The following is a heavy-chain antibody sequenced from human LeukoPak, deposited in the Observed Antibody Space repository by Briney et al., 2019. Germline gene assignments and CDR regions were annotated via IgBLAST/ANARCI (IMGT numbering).Heavy chain of an antibody. D-gene: IGHD1-1*01. V-gene: IGHV3-21*01. Sequence: KPGGSLRLSCVASGFTFSSYSMNWVRQAPGKGLEWVSSISSSSSYIYYADSVKGRFTISRDNAKNSLYLQMNSLRAEDTAVYYCARDGQLERLSLYYYYGMDVWGQGTTVTVSS. CDR3: ARDGQLERLSLYYYYGMDV. J-gene: IGHJ6*02. CDR1: GFTFSSYS. CDR2: ISSSSSYI.